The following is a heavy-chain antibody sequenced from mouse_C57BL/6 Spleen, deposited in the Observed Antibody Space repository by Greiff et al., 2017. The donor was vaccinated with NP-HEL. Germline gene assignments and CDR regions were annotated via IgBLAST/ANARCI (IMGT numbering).Heavy chain of an antibody. CDR3: ARGYYGSLLDY. J-gene: IGHJ2*01. CDR2: IDPSDSYT. CDR1: GYTFTSYW. D-gene: IGHD1-1*01. Sequence: QVQLKQSGAELVKPGASVKLSCKASGYTFTSYWMQWVKQRPGQGLEWIGEIDPSDSYTNYNQKFKGKATLTVDTSSSTAYMQLSSLTSEDSAVYYCARGYYGSLLDYWGQGTTLTVSS. V-gene: IGHV1-50*01.